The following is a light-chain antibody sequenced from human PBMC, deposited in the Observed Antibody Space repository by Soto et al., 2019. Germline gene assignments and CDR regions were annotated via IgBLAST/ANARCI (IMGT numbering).Light chain of an antibody. Sequence: EIVLTQSPGIVSLSPGERATLSCRASQSVRSSYLAWYQQKFGQAPRLLIYGTYIRAAGIPDRFSGSGSGQDFTLTISRLEPEDFALYYCQQYGNSITFGGGTKVEIK. CDR2: GTY. J-gene: IGKJ4*01. V-gene: IGKV3-20*01. CDR3: QQYGNSIT. CDR1: QSVRSSY.